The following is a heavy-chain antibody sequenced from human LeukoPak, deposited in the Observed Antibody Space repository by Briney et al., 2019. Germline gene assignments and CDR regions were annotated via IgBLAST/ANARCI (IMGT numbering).Heavy chain of an antibody. J-gene: IGHJ4*02. CDR1: GFTFSSYG. V-gene: IGHV3-30*18. D-gene: IGHD1-14*01. CDR3: AKHPTGVFFSFDW. Sequence: PGRSLRLSCAASGFTFSSYGMHWVRQAPGKGLEWVAVISYDGSNKYYADSVKGRFTISRDNSKNTLYLQMNSLRAEDTAVYYCAKHPTGVFFSFDWWGQGPLVPVSS. CDR2: ISYDGSNK.